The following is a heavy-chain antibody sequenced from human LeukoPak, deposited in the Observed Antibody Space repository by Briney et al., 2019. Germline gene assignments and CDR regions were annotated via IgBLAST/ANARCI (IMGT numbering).Heavy chain of an antibody. CDR2: INHSGST. CDR3: ARDSVTRPFDY. CDR1: LGSFSGYY. J-gene: IGHJ4*02. V-gene: IGHV4-34*01. D-gene: IGHD4-17*01. Sequence: SETLSLTCAVYLGSFSGYYWSWIRQPPGKGLEWIGEINHSGSTNYNPSLKSRVTISVDTSKNQFSLKLSSVTAADTAVYYCARDSVTRPFDYWGQGTLVTVSS.